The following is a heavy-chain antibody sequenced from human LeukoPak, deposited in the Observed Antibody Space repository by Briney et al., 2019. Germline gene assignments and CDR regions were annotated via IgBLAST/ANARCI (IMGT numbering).Heavy chain of an antibody. CDR1: GFTFSSYW. CDR3: ARMLGSQIDY. Sequence: GGSLRLSCAASGFTFSSYWMHWVRQAPGKGRVWVSRINSDGSSTSYADSVKGRFTISRDNDKNTVYLQMNTLREEDAPVYYCARMLGSQIDYWGQGTLVSVSS. D-gene: IGHD3-10*01. J-gene: IGHJ4*02. CDR2: INSDGSST. V-gene: IGHV3-74*01.